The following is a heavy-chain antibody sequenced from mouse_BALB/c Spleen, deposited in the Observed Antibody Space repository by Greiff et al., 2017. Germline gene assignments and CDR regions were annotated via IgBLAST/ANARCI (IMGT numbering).Heavy chain of an antibody. CDR3: ARGGDYDVRAMDY. J-gene: IGHJ4*01. CDR2: ISSGSSTI. D-gene: IGHD2-4*01. Sequence: EVKLVESGGGLVQPGGSRKLSCAASGFTFSSFGMHWVRQAPEKGLEWVAYISSGSSTIYYADTVKGRFTISRDNPKNTLFLQMTSLRSEDTAMYYCARGGDYDVRAMDYWGQGTSVTVSS. CDR1: GFTFSSFG. V-gene: IGHV5-17*02.